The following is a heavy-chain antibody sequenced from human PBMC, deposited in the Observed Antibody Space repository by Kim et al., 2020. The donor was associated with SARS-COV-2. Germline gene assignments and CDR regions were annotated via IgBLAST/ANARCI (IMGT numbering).Heavy chain of an antibody. D-gene: IGHD3-22*01. CDR1: GGSVPSDNYY. CDR2: FSSSGNS. J-gene: IGHJ4*01. CDR3: VLGYYGRGDY. Sequence: SETLSLTCTVSGGSVPSDNYYWGWIRQSPGKGLDWTGSFSSSGNSYYNPSLQSRVTISLDTSKNLFSLKLTSVTAADTAVYYCVLGYYGRGDYWGRGILVTVSS. V-gene: IGHV4-39*02.